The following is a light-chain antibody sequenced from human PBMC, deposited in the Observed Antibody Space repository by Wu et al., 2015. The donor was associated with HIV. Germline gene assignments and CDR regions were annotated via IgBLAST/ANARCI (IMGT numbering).Light chain of an antibody. CDR2: TTS. CDR1: QGIRND. J-gene: IGKJ1*01. Sequence: AFQMTQSPSSLSASVGDRVTITCWASQGIRNDLGWYQQKAGKAPKLLIYTTSSLQSGVPSRFSGSGSGTDFTLTISSLQPEDFATYYCLQDYNYPATFGQGTKVEIK. V-gene: IGKV1-6*01. CDR3: LQDYNYPAT.